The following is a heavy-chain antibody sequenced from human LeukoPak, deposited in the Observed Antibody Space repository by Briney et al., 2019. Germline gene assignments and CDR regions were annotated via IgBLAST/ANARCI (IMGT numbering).Heavy chain of an antibody. CDR2: IWSDGSNG. J-gene: IGHJ5*02. D-gene: IGHD6-13*01. Sequence: GRSLRLSCAASGFTFSTYAMHWVRQAPGKGLEWVAVIWSDGSNGYYADSVKGRFTISKDNSKNTLFLQMNSLRAEDTAVYYCAGDRGAAPFDPWGQGALVTVSS. CDR1: GFTFSTYA. V-gene: IGHV3-33*01. CDR3: AGDRGAAPFDP.